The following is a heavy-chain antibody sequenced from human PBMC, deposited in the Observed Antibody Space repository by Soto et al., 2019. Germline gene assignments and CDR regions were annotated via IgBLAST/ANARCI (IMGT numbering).Heavy chain of an antibody. CDR2: IYYSGST. D-gene: IGHD2-21*01. Sequence: SETLSLTCTVSGGSISSGGYYWSWIRQHPGKGLEWIGYIYYSGSTYYNPSLKSRVTISVDTSKNQFSLKLSSVTAADTAVYYCARGFQSSFGYWGQGTLVTVSS. J-gene: IGHJ4*02. CDR3: ARGFQSSFGY. V-gene: IGHV4-31*03. CDR1: GGSISSGGYY.